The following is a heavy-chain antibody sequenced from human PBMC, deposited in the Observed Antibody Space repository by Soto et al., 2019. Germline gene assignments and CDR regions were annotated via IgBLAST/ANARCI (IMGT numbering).Heavy chain of an antibody. J-gene: IGHJ5*02. CDR2: IYATGTT. CDR3: VRDGTKTLRDWFDP. Sequence: SETLSLTCTVSGASISGFYWSWIRKSAGKGLEWIGRIYATGTTDYNPSLKSRVMTSVDTSKKQFSLKLRSVTAADTAVYYCVRDGTKTLRDWFDPWGLGISVTSPQ. V-gene: IGHV4-4*07. D-gene: IGHD1-1*01. CDR1: GASISGFY.